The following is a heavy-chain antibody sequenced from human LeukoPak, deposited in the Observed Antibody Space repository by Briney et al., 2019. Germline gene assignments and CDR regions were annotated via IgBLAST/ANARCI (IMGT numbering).Heavy chain of an antibody. J-gene: IGHJ4*02. CDR2: ISAYNGNT. V-gene: IGHV1-18*01. Sequence: ASVKVSCKASGGTFSSYAISWVRQAPGQGLEWMGWISAYNGNTNYAQKLQGRVTMTTDTSTSTAYMELRSLRSDDTAVYYCASTSSSWLPFDYWGQGTLVTVSS. D-gene: IGHD6-13*01. CDR3: ASTSSSWLPFDY. CDR1: GGTFSSYA.